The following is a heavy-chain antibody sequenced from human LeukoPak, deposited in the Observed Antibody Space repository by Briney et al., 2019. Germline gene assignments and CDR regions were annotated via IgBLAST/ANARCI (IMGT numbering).Heavy chain of an antibody. Sequence: SETLSLTCTASGGSNSSSSYYWGWIRQSPGKGLEWVGSINYSGRAYYNPSLKSRVTISADTSNQFSLKLSTVTAADTAVYYCAKDGSDNWGLFDSRGQGTLVTVSS. V-gene: IGHV4-39*07. CDR1: GGSNSSSSYY. J-gene: IGHJ4*02. CDR2: INYSGRA. D-gene: IGHD1-1*01. CDR3: AKDGSDNWGLFDS.